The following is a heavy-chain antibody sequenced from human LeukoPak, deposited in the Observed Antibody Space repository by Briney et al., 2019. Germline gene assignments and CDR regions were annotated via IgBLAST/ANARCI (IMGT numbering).Heavy chain of an antibody. V-gene: IGHV3-23*01. J-gene: IGHJ4*02. CDR1: GFTFSSYG. D-gene: IGHD6-13*01. CDR2: ISGSGGST. Sequence: PGGTLRLSCAASGFTFSSYGMSWVRQAPGKGLEWVSAISGSGGSTYYADSVKGRFPISRDNSKNTLYLQMNSLRAEDTAVYYCAKVGGYSSSWPPDYWGQGTLVTVSS. CDR3: AKVGGYSSSWPPDY.